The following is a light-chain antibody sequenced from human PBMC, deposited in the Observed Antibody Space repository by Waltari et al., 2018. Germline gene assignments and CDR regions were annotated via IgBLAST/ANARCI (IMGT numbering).Light chain of an antibody. CDR3: NSRDTSGNHLV. CDR2: GKY. J-gene: IGLJ2*01. CDR1: IPRSYI. V-gene: IGLV3-19*01. Sequence: SSELTQDPAVSVALGQTVRITCQGAIPRSYIASWYQQKPGKAPLLVLYGKYNRPSGIPDRFSGSSSGNTASLTITGAQAEDEADYYCNSRDTSGNHLVFGGGTKLTVL.